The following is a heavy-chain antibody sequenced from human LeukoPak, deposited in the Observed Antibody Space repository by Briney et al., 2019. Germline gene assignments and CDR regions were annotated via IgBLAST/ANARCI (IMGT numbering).Heavy chain of an antibody. Sequence: SVKVSCKASGGTFISYAISWVRQAPGQGLEWMGRIIPIFGIANYAQKFQGRVTITADKSTSTAYMELSRLRSEDTAVYYCAREGYYDSSGYYPPAYYFDYWGQGTLVTVSS. V-gene: IGHV1-69*04. CDR1: GGTFISYA. D-gene: IGHD3-22*01. CDR2: IIPIFGIA. J-gene: IGHJ4*02. CDR3: AREGYYDSSGYYPPAYYFDY.